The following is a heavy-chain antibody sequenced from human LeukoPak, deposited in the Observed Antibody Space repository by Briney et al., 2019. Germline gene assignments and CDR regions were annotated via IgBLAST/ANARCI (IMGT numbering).Heavy chain of an antibody. Sequence: ASVKVSCKASGYTFTSYAMNWVRRAPGQGLEWMGWINTNTGNPTYAQGFTGRFVFSLDTSVSTAYLQISSLKAEDTAVYYCARSPDTYYYDSTSLFQHWGQGTLVTVSS. D-gene: IGHD3-22*01. CDR3: ARSPDTYYYDSTSLFQH. J-gene: IGHJ1*01. CDR2: INTNTGNP. V-gene: IGHV7-4-1*02. CDR1: GYTFTSYA.